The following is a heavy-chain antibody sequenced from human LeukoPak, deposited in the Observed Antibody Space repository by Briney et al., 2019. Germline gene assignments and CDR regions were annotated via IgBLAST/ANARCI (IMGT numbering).Heavy chain of an antibody. CDR3: ARDPGYSYGYLRYWYFDL. CDR2: INHIGST. V-gene: IGHV4-34*01. CDR1: RGSVTGYY. D-gene: IGHD5-18*01. Sequence: SEPLSLTCAVHRGSVTGYYWSWIGPPLGKGLDLLGEINHIGSTHHNPSLQSLVTISVDTSKNQFSLNLSSVPAADTAVYYCARDPGYSYGYLRYWYFDLWGRGTLVTVSS. J-gene: IGHJ2*01.